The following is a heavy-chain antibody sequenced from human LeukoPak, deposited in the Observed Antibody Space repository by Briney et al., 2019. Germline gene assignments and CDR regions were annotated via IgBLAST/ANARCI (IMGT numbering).Heavy chain of an antibody. J-gene: IGHJ4*02. V-gene: IGHV1-46*01. CDR3: ARDLLAGYDY. CDR2: INPTGGDT. D-gene: IGHD2-8*02. CDR1: GYIFITYY. Sequence: APVRVSCKASGYIFITYYIHWVRQAPGQGLEWMGVINPTGGDTSYAQQFQGKVTMTRDTSTSTVYMELSSLRFEDTAVYYCARDLLAGYDYWGQGTLVTVSS.